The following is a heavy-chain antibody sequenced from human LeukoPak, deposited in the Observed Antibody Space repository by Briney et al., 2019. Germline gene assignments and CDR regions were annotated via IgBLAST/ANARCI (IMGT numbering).Heavy chain of an antibody. CDR2: IRYDGTNK. V-gene: IGHV3-30*02. CDR1: GFTFSTYG. CDR3: EKDRDYGDYPSAYYYYMDV. D-gene: IGHD4-17*01. J-gene: IGHJ6*03. Sequence: GGSLRLSCAASGFTFSTYGIHWVRQAPGKGLEWVAFIRYDGTNKWYADSVKGRFTISRDNSKNTLYLQMNSVRVEDTAVYHCEKDRDYGDYPSAYYYYMDVWGNGTTVTVSS.